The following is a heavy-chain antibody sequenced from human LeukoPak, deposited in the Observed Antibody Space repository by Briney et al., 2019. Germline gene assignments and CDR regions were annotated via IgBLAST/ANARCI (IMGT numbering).Heavy chain of an antibody. Sequence: GGSLRLSCAASGFTVSSNYMSWVRQAPGKGLEWVSVIYSGGSTYYADSVKGRFAISRDNSKNTLYLQMNSLRTEDTAVYYCGRERGHYYGSGGYFEYWGQGTLVTVSS. CDR2: IYSGGST. CDR3: GRERGHYYGSGGYFEY. J-gene: IGHJ4*02. V-gene: IGHV3-53*01. D-gene: IGHD3-10*01. CDR1: GFTVSSNY.